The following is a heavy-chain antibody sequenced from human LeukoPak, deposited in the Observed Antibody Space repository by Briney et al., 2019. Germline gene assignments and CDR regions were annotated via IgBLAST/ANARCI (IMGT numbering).Heavy chain of an antibody. CDR3: ARHRGYYRTTSKVDY. D-gene: IGHD3-10*01. Sequence: SETLSRTCTVSGGSISSSSYYWGWIRQPPGKGLEWIGSIYYSGSTYYNPSLKSRVTISVDTSKNQFSLKVSSVTAADTAVYYCARHRGYYRTTSKVDYWGQGTLVTVSS. CDR2: IYYSGST. CDR1: GGSISSSSYY. V-gene: IGHV4-39*01. J-gene: IGHJ4*02.